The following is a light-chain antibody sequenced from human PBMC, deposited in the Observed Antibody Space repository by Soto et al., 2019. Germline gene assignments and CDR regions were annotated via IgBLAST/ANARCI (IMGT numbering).Light chain of an antibody. V-gene: IGKV1-13*02. CDR1: QGISSA. CDR2: DAS. Sequence: AIQLTQSPSSLSASVGDRVTITCRASQGISSALAWYQHKPGRAPRLLIYDASSIQIGVSSRFRGSGSGTDFTLTISSLQTEDFATYYCQQFQIYALTFGGGTKLEIK. CDR3: QQFQIYALT. J-gene: IGKJ4*01.